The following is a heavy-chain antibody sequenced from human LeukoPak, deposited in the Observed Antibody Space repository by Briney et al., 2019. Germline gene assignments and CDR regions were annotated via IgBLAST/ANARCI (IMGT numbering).Heavy chain of an antibody. Sequence: ASVKVSCKASGGTFSSYGINWVRQAPGQGLEWMGGIIPIFGTANYAQTFQGRVTITADKSTSTVYMELSSLRSDDTAVYYCASLTTVVEVDYWGQGTLVTVSS. J-gene: IGHJ4*02. D-gene: IGHD4-23*01. CDR3: ASLTTVVEVDY. CDR1: GGTFSSYG. V-gene: IGHV1-69*06. CDR2: IIPIFGTA.